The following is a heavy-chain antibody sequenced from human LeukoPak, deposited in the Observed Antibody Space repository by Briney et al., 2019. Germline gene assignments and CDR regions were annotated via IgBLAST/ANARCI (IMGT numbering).Heavy chain of an antibody. D-gene: IGHD4-23*01. CDR2: IKQDGSEK. CDR1: GFTFSSYW. J-gene: IGHJ3*02. CDR3: VRDGPTAVEGPRAFDI. V-gene: IGHV3-7*01. Sequence: AGGSLRLSCAASGFTFSSYWMSWVRQAPGKGLEWVANIKQDGSEKYYMDSVVGRFTISRDNAKNALYLQMNSLRVEETAVYYCVRDGPTAVEGPRAFDIWGQGTMVTVSS.